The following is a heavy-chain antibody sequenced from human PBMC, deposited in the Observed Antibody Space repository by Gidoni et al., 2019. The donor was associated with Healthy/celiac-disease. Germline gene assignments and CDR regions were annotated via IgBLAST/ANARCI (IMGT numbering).Heavy chain of an antibody. D-gene: IGHD3-3*01. CDR1: GFTFSSYW. Sequence: EVQLVESGGGLVQPGGSLRLSCAASGFTFSSYWMHWVRQAPGKGLVWVSRINSAGSSTSYADSVKGRFTISRDNAKNTLYLQMNSLRAEDTAVYYCARDGDFWSGYLVYYYYGMDVWGKGTTVTVSS. J-gene: IGHJ6*04. CDR2: INSAGSST. V-gene: IGHV3-74*01. CDR3: ARDGDFWSGYLVYYYYGMDV.